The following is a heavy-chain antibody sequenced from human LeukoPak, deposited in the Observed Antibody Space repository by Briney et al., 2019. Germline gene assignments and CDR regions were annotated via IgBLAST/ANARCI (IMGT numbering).Heavy chain of an antibody. D-gene: IGHD1-1*01. CDR3: ATYLNVVTTLYFQH. CDR2: ICYSGST. CDR1: GGSISSGGYY. V-gene: IGHV4-31*03. J-gene: IGHJ1*01. Sequence: PSETLSLTCTVSGGSISSGGYYWSWIRQHPGKGLEWFGYICYSGSTYYNPSLKSRVTISVDTSKNQFSLKLSSVTAADTAVYYCATYLNVVTTLYFQHCGQATLVTASS.